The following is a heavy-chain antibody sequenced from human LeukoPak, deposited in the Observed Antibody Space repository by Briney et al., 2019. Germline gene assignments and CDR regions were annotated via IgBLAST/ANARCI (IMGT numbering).Heavy chain of an antibody. D-gene: IGHD3-3*01. CDR2: INSDGSST. V-gene: IGHV3-74*01. J-gene: IGHJ4*02. CDR1: GFTFSSYW. Sequence: GGSLRLSCAASGFTFSSYWMHWVRQAPGKGLVWVSRINSDGSSTIYADSVKGRFTISRDNAKNTLYLQMNSLRAEDTAVYYCARVPDYDFWSGYYFDYWGQGTLVTVSS. CDR3: ARVPDYDFWSGYYFDY.